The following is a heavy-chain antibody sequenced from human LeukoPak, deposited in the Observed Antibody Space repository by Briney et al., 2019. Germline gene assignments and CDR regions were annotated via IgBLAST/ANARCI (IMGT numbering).Heavy chain of an antibody. Sequence: PSETLSLTCTVSGGSISSYYWSWIRQPPGKGLEWIGYIYYSGSTNYNPSLKSRVTISVDTSKNQFSLKLSSVTAADTAVYYCARDLWSGFDYWGQGTLVTVSS. CDR1: GGSISSYY. CDR2: IYYSGST. CDR3: ARDLWSGFDY. D-gene: IGHD3-3*01. J-gene: IGHJ4*02. V-gene: IGHV4-59*01.